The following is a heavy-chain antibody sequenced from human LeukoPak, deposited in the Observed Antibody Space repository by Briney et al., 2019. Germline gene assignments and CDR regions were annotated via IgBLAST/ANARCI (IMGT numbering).Heavy chain of an antibody. J-gene: IGHJ4*02. CDR2: INSDGSST. CDR1: GFTFSRYW. D-gene: IGHD3-22*01. CDR3: ARDNSSGSLGY. Sequence: GGSLRLSCAASGFTFSRYWMHWVRQAPGKGPVWVSRINSDGSSTSYADSVKGRFTISRDNAKNTLYLQMNSLRAEDTAVYYCARDNSSGSLGYWGQGTLVTVSS. V-gene: IGHV3-74*01.